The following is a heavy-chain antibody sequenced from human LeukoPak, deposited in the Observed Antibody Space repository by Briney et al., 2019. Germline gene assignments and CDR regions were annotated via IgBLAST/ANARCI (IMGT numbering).Heavy chain of an antibody. CDR2: IYYSGSI. V-gene: IGHV4-59*08. D-gene: IGHD2-15*01. J-gene: IGHJ4*02. Sequence: SETLSLTCTVSGGSISSYYWSWIRQPPGKGLEWIGYIYYSGSINYNPSLKSRVTISVDTSKNQFSLKLSSVTAADAAVYYCARRSPIRYCSGGSCYYFDYWGQGTLVTVSS. CDR3: ARRSPIRYCSGGSCYYFDY. CDR1: GGSISSYY.